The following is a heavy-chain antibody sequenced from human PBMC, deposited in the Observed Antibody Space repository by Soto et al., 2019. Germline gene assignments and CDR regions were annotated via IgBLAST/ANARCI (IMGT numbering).Heavy chain of an antibody. J-gene: IGHJ6*04. CDR3: VAVRWRVYHCCCVDV. D-gene: IGHD2-15*01. Sequence: DVQLLESGGGLVQRGGSLRLSCAASGFTFSTYGMTWVRQAPGKGLEWVSYGGSGGSTYYADSVKGRSTISRDNSKNTLYVQVNGPSAEATDVYYWVAVRWRVYHCCCVDVWGNGTAVPVSS. CDR2: YGGSGGST. CDR1: GFTFSTYG. V-gene: IGHV3-23*01.